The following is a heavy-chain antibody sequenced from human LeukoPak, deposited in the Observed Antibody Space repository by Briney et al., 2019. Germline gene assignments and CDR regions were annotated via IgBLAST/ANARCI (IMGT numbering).Heavy chain of an antibody. V-gene: IGHV1-69*05. CDR1: GGTFSSYA. Sequence: SVKVSCKASGGTFSSYAISWVRQAPGQGLEWMGGIIPIFGTANHAQKFQGRVTITTDESTSTAYMELSSLRSEDTAVYYCARGLSSSSFPGPFDYWGQGTLVTVSS. CDR2: IIPIFGTA. J-gene: IGHJ4*02. CDR3: ARGLSSSSFPGPFDY. D-gene: IGHD6-6*01.